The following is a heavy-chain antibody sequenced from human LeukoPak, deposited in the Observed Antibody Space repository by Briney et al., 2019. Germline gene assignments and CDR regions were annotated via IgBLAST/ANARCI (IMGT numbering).Heavy chain of an antibody. V-gene: IGHV1-69*05. CDR1: HGNFSGYG. Sequence: SSLKLSCKTSHGNFSGYGISVVLEAAGHGLKWIGGIIPIFGTANSAQKFQGRVTITTDKSTTTAYIELSSLRSEDTAVYSCEREYYDSTDYSDYMDVWGKGTTVTVSS. CDR2: IIPIFGTA. CDR3: EREYYDSTDYSDYMDV. J-gene: IGHJ6*03. D-gene: IGHD3-22*01.